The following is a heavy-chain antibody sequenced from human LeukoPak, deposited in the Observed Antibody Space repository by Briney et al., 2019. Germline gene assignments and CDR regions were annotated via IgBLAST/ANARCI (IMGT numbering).Heavy chain of an antibody. CDR2: INPSGGST. D-gene: IGHD3/OR15-3a*01. J-gene: IGHJ4*02. CDR3: ARWHPFGRIVDY. V-gene: IGHV1-46*01. Sequence: ASVKVSCKASGYTFTSYYMHWVRQAPGQGLEWMGIINPSGGSTGYAQKFQGRVTMTRDMSTSTVYMELGSLRSEDTAVYYCARWHPFGRIVDYWGQGTLVTASS. CDR1: GYTFTSYY.